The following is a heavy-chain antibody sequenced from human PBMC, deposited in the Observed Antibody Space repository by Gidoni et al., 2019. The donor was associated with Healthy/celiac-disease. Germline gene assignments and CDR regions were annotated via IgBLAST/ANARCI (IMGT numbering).Heavy chain of an antibody. Sequence: EVQLVESGGGLVQPGGSLRLSCAASGFTFSSYSMNWVRQAPGKGLEWVSYIRSSSSTIYYADSVKGRFTISRDNAKNSLYRQMNSLRDEDTAVYYCARGVVTLDYWGQGTLVTVSS. CDR1: GFTFSSYS. D-gene: IGHD3-22*01. V-gene: IGHV3-48*02. J-gene: IGHJ4*02. CDR3: ARGVVTLDY. CDR2: IRSSSSTI.